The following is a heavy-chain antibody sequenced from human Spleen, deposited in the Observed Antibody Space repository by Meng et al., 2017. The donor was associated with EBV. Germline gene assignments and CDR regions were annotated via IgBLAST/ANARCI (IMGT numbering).Heavy chain of an antibody. V-gene: IGHV1-69*01. CDR2: LIPMLGAP. CDR3: ASESGRGYTPDY. Sequence: QVQLVESWAEVKKPGSSVRDSCKTSGNPFSHYAVSWVRQAPGQGLEWMGGLIPMLGAPNYAQKFQNRITIVADEFTSAHYMELSSLRSEDTAVYYCASESGRGYTPDYWGQGTLVTVSS. CDR1: GNPFSHYA. J-gene: IGHJ4*02. D-gene: IGHD3-10*01.